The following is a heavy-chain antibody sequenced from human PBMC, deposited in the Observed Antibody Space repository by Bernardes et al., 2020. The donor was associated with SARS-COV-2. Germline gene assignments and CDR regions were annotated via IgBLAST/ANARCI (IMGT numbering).Heavy chain of an antibody. CDR2: IYYSWST. J-gene: IGHJ4*02. CDR1: GGSISSYY. Sequence: SETLSLTCTVSGGSISSYYWSWIRQPPGKGLEWIGYIYYSWSTNYNPSLKSRVTISVDTSKNQFSLTLSSVTAADTAVYYCARLSSSTSLSIDYWGQGTLVTVSS. V-gene: IGHV4-59*08. D-gene: IGHD2-2*01. CDR3: ARLSSSTSLSIDY.